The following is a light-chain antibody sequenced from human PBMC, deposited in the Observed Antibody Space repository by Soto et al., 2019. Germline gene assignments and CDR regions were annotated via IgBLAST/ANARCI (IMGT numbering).Light chain of an antibody. CDR1: QSVSNN. Sequence: EIVLTQSPGTLSLSPGERATLSCRASQSVSNNYLAWYQQKPGQAPRLVXYGASNRATGIPARFSGSGSGTEFTLTISSLQSEDSAIYYCQQYNNWPSWTFGQGTKVDIK. CDR3: QQYNNWPSWT. CDR2: GAS. J-gene: IGKJ1*01. V-gene: IGKV3D-15*01.